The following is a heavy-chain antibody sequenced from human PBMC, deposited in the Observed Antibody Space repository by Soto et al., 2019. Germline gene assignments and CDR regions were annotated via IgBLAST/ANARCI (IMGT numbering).Heavy chain of an antibody. J-gene: IGHJ4*02. Sequence: SETLSLTCTVSGAPITINYWSWIRQAPGKGLEWIGYIYYSGSTTYNPSLKSRVTMSADTSKDQFSLKLNSVTAADTAVYYCARESRVGATNFFFFDYWGQGTLVTVSS. D-gene: IGHD1-26*01. CDR1: GAPITINY. CDR2: IYYSGST. CDR3: ARESRVGATNFFFFDY. V-gene: IGHV4-59*01.